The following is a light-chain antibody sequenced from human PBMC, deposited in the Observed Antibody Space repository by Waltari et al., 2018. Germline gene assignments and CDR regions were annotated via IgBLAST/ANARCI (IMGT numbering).Light chain of an antibody. CDR3: QQYNNWPPVT. CDR2: GAS. V-gene: IGKV3-15*01. CDR1: QSIRSN. Sequence: EIVMTQSPATLSVSPGEGATISGRASQSIRSNLAWYQQKPGQAPRLLIYGASSMATGIPARFSGSGSGTEFTLTISSLQSEDFAVYYCQQYNNWPPVTFGGGTKVEIK. J-gene: IGKJ4*01.